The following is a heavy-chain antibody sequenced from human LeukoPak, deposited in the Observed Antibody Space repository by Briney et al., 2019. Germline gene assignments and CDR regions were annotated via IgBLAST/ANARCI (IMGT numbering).Heavy chain of an antibody. Sequence: ASVKVSCKASGYTFISYYMHWVRQAPGQGLEWMGIINPSGGSTSYAQKFQGRVTMTRDTSASTVYMELSSLRSEDTAVYYCARARVRGVIDYWGQGTLVTVSS. CDR1: GYTFISYY. D-gene: IGHD3-10*01. CDR2: INPSGGST. V-gene: IGHV1-46*01. J-gene: IGHJ4*02. CDR3: ARARVRGVIDY.